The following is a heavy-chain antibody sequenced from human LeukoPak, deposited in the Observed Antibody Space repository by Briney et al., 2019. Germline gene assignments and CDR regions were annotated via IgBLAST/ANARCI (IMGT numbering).Heavy chain of an antibody. V-gene: IGHV4-61*02. Sequence: SQTLSLTCTVSGGSISSGSYYWSWIRQPAGKGLEWIGRIYTSGSTNYNPSLKSRVTISVDTSKNQFSLKLSSVTAADTAVYYCAREDIVVVPAAIPGVFVDYWGQGTLVTVSS. CDR2: IYTSGST. CDR3: AREDIVVVPAAIPGVFVDY. J-gene: IGHJ4*02. D-gene: IGHD2-2*02. CDR1: GGSISSGSYY.